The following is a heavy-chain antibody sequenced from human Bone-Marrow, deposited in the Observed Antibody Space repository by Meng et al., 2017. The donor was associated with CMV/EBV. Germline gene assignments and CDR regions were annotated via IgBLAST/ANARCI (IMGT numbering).Heavy chain of an antibody. Sequence: GESLKISCAASGFTFSSNDMHWVRQTTGKGLEWVSAIGTAGDTYYPGSVKGRFTISRENAKNSFYLQMNSLRAGDTAVYYCARLPIYNDFGAGDYWGQGTLVTVSS. CDR1: GFTFSSND. CDR2: IGTAGDT. D-gene: IGHD3-3*01. CDR3: ARLPIYNDFGAGDY. J-gene: IGHJ4*02. V-gene: IGHV3-13*01.